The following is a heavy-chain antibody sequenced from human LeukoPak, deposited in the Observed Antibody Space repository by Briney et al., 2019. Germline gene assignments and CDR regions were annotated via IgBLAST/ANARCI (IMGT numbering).Heavy chain of an antibody. CDR3: ANAPPMIVVANFDY. CDR1: GFSFSSYA. D-gene: IGHD3-22*01. CDR2: ISCSGGST. J-gene: IGHJ4*02. V-gene: IGHV3-23*01. Sequence: GGSLRLYCAASGFSFSSYAMSWVRHAPGKGLEWVSAISCSGGSTYYADSVKGRFTISRDNSKNTLYLQMNSLRAEDTAVYYCANAPPMIVVANFDYWGQGTLVTVSS.